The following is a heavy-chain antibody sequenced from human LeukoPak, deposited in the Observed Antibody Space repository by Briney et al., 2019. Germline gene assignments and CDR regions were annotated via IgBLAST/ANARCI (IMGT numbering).Heavy chain of an antibody. D-gene: IGHD6-19*01. CDR3: ASIAVAGHFDY. CDR1: GFTFSSYA. CDR2: ISGSGGST. Sequence: GGSLRLSCAASGFTFSSYAMSWVRQAPGEGLEWVSAISGSGGSTYYADSVKGWFTISRDNSKNTLYLQMNSLRAEDTAVYYCASIAVAGHFDYWGQGTLVTVSS. J-gene: IGHJ4*02. V-gene: IGHV3-23*01.